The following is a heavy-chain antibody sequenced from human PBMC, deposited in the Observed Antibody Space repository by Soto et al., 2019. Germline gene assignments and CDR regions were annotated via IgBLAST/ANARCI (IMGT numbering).Heavy chain of an antibody. CDR3: AIDHAVAYTPMANWFDP. J-gene: IGHJ5*02. CDR2: IIPIFGTA. D-gene: IGHD5-18*01. V-gene: IGHV1-69*12. Sequence: QVQLVQSGAEVKKPGSSVKVSCKASGGTFSSYAISWLRQAPGQGLEWMGGIIPIFGTANYAQKFQGRGTITADESTRTAYMELSSLRSEDTAVYYCAIDHAVAYTPMANWFDPWGQGTLGTV. CDR1: GGTFSSYA.